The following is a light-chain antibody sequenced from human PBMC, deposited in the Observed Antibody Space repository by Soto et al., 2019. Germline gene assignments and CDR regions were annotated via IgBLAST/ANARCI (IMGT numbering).Light chain of an antibody. V-gene: IGKV1-39*01. CDR3: QQSYSTPLT. Sequence: DIQMTQSPSSLSASLGDRVTITCRASQSISNYLNWYQQKPGKAPKLLIFAASNLQSGVPSRFSGSGSGTDFTLTISSLQPEDFATYYCQQSYSTPLTFGGGTKWIS. CDR1: QSISNY. J-gene: IGKJ4*01. CDR2: AAS.